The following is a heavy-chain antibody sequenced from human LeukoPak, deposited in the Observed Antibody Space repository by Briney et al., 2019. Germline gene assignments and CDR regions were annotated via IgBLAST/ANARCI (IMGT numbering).Heavy chain of an antibody. V-gene: IGHV1-18*01. Sequence: ASVKVSCKASGYTFTSYGISWVRQAPGQGLEWMGWISAYNGNTNYAQKLQGRVTMTTDTSTSTAYVELRSLRSDDTAVYYCARVRDGADIVVVPAAMPDYWGQGTLVTVSS. CDR3: ARVRDGADIVVVPAAMPDY. J-gene: IGHJ4*02. CDR1: GYTFTSYG. D-gene: IGHD2-2*01. CDR2: ISAYNGNT.